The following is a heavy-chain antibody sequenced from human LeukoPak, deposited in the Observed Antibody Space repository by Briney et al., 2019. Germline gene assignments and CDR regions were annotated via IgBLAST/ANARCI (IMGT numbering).Heavy chain of an antibody. D-gene: IGHD5-18*01. CDR2: ISSSSSYI. J-gene: IGHJ6*03. Sequence: GGSLRLSCAASGFTFSSYSMNWVRQAPGKGLEWVSSISSSSSYIYYVDSVKGRFTISRDNAKNSLYLQMNSLRAEDTAVYYCARESYSYPYYYYYYMDVWGKGTTVTVS. CDR1: GFTFSSYS. V-gene: IGHV3-21*01. CDR3: ARESYSYPYYYYYYMDV.